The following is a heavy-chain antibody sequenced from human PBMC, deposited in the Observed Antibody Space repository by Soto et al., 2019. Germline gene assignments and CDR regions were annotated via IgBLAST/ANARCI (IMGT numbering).Heavy chain of an antibody. CDR2: ISSSSNYK. V-gene: IGHV3-21*01. CDR3: ARDPSHYAFWSGYSVWGLDY. D-gene: IGHD3-3*01. CDR1: GFTFSSYM. Sequence: EVQLVESGGGLVKPGGSLRLSCAASGFTFSSYMMNWVRQAPGKGLEWVSSISSSSNYKYYADSVKGRFTISRDNAKNSQYLQMNSLRAEGTAVYYCARDPSHYAFWSGYSVWGLDYWGQGTLVTVSS. J-gene: IGHJ4*02.